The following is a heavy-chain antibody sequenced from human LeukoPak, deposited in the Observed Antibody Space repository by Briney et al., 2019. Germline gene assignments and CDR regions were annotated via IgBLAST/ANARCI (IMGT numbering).Heavy chain of an antibody. V-gene: IGHV1-2*02. CDR2: INCNSGAT. Sequence: ASVKVSCKAAGYTFSSYYLHWVRQVPGQGLEWMGWINCNSGATNLAQKFQGRVTMTKDRPIRTAYMELKSLRSDDTAIYYCARKPLDYYETLDAFDLWGQGTMVIVSS. CDR1: GYTFSSYY. CDR3: ARKPLDYYETLDAFDL. D-gene: IGHD3-22*01. J-gene: IGHJ3*01.